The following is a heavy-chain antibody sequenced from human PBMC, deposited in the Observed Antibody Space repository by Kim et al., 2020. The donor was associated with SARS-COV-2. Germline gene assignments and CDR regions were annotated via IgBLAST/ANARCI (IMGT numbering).Heavy chain of an antibody. J-gene: IGHJ4*02. D-gene: IGHD1-26*01. CDR3: ARSAIRGTYYTFDY. V-gene: IGHV4-59*10. Sequence: NPSLKSRVTVSVHTSKNQFSLKLTSVTAADTAVYYCARSAIRGTYYTFDYWGQGTLVTVST.